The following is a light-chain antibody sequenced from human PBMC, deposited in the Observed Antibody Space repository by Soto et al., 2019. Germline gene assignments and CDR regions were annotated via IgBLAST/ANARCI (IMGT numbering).Light chain of an antibody. CDR2: EVS. J-gene: IGLJ3*02. CDR1: SSDVGGYNY. CDR3: SSYTSSSLV. V-gene: IGLV2-14*01. Sequence: QSALTQPAPVSGSPGQSITISCTGTSSDVGGYNYVSWYQQHPGKAPKLMIYEVSNRPSGVSNRFSGSKSGNTASLTISGLQAEDEADYYCSSYTSSSLVFGGGTKLTVL.